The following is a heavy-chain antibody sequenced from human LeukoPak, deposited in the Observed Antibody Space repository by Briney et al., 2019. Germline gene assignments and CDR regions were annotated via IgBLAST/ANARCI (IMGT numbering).Heavy chain of an antibody. CDR1: GFTFSNYW. Sequence: RGSLRLSCAASGFTFSNYWMHWVRQAPGKGLVWVSRINTDESSTRYADSVKGRFTISRDNAKNTLYLQMNSLRAEGTAVYYCARERQNKDFWSGGDYWGQGTLVTGSS. D-gene: IGHD3-3*01. V-gene: IGHV3-74*01. CDR2: INTDESST. J-gene: IGHJ4*02. CDR3: ARERQNKDFWSGGDY.